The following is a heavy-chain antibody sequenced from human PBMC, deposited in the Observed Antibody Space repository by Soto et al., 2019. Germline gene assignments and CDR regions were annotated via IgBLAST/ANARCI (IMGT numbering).Heavy chain of an antibody. V-gene: IGHV3-21*01. CDR3: ARESIVPSLVFDY. Sequence: EVQLVESGGGLVKPGGSLRLSCAASGFTFSSYSMNWVRQAPGKGLEWVSSISSSSSYIYYADSVKGRFTISRDNAKNSLYLQMNSLRVEDTAVYYCARESIVPSLVFDYWGQGTLVTVSS. J-gene: IGHJ4*02. D-gene: IGHD6-6*01. CDR1: GFTFSSYS. CDR2: ISSSSSYI.